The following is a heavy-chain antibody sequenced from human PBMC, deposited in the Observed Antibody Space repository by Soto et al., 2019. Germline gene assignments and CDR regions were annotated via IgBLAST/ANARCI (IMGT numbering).Heavy chain of an antibody. CDR2: IRSKANSYAT. CDR1: GFTFSGSA. V-gene: IGHV3-73*02. J-gene: IGHJ4*02. CDR3: TTLVATNSGWAY. Sequence: EVQLVESGGGLVQPGGSLKLSCAASGFTFSGSAMHWVRQASGKGLEWVGRIRSKANSYATAYAASVKGRFTISRDDSKNTAYLQMNSLKTEDTAVYYCTTLVATNSGWAYWGQGTLVTVSS. D-gene: IGHD5-12*01.